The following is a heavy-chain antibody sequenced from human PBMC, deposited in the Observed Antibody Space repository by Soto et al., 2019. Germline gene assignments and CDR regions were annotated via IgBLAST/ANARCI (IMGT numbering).Heavy chain of an antibody. V-gene: IGHV2-5*01. CDR3: AKSGSSGWYGWFDP. D-gene: IGHD6-19*01. CDR1: GSSLRTSGVG. Sequence: GSGPTLVNPTQTLTLTCIFSGSSLRTSGVGVGWIRQPPGKALEWLGFIYWNDDKRYSPSLKSRLTITKDTSKNQVVLTMTNMDPVDTATYYCAKSGSSGWYGWFDPWGQGTLVTVSS. J-gene: IGHJ5*02. CDR2: IYWNDDK.